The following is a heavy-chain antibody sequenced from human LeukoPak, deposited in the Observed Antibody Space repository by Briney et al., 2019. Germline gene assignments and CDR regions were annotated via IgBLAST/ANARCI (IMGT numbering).Heavy chain of an antibody. V-gene: IGHV4-34*01. CDR3: ARGGEQQLLGWFDP. CDR2: INHSGST. CDR1: GGSFSGYY. Sequence: SETLSLTCAVYGGSFSGYYWSWIRQPPGKGLEWIGEINHSGSTNYNPSLKGRVTISVDTPKNQFSLKLSSVTAADTAVYYCARGGEQQLLGWFDPWGQGTLVTVSS. D-gene: IGHD6-13*01. J-gene: IGHJ5*02.